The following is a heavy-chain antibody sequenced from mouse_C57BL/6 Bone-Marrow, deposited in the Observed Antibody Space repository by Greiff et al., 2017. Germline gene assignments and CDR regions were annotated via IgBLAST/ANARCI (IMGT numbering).Heavy chain of an antibody. J-gene: IGHJ1*03. CDR2: IDPENGDT. CDR3: TTDDDCDVGYFDV. CDR1: GFTIKDAY. D-gene: IGHD2-4*01. V-gene: IGHV14-4*01. Sequence: VQLQQSWAELVRPGASVKLSCTASGFTIKDAYMHWVKQRPEQGLEWIGWIDPENGDTEYASQFQGKATITADTSSNTAYLQLSSLTSEDTAVDYCTTDDDCDVGYFDVWGTGTTVTVSS.